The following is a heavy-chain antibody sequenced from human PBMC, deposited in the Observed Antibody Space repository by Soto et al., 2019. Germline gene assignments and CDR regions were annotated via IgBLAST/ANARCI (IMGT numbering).Heavy chain of an antibody. V-gene: IGHV3-9*01. CDR1: GVSFVDHA. J-gene: IGHJ4*02. CDR2: ISWNAGNI. CDR3: ARDSTHHYDGIGSFDY. Sequence: PGGFLRLSCAASGVSFVDHAMHWVRQAPGKGLEWVSGISWNAGNIGYADSVKGRFTISRDNAKNSLYLQMNSLKPDDTALYFCARDSTHHYDGIGSFDYWGQGALVTVSS. D-gene: IGHD3-22*01.